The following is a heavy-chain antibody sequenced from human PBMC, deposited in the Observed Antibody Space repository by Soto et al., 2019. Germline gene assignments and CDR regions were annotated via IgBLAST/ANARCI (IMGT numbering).Heavy chain of an antibody. CDR2: MSHSGGT. Sequence: QVQLQQWGAGLLKPSETLSLTCAVYGGFVSSGSYYWSWIRQPPGKGLEWIGEMSHSGGTHFNPSLKRRFTLSVDTSKHQFSLKMSSVTAADTALYYCARVERGTATTVVDAFDIWGPGTMVTVSS. CDR3: ARVERGTATTVVDAFDI. V-gene: IGHV4-34*01. D-gene: IGHD1-1*01. CDR1: GGFVSSGSYY. J-gene: IGHJ3*02.